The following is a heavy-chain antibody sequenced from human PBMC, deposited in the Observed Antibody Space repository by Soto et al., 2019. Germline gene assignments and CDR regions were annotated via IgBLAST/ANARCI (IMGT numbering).Heavy chain of an antibody. Sequence: VGSLRLSCAASGFTFSDYYMTWIRQAPGKGLEWVSYISSSGTGIYYADSVKGRFTISRDNAKNSLYLQMSSLRAEDTAFYYCARAYSDAFDIWGQGTMVTVSS. CDR1: GFTFSDYY. CDR3: ARAYSDAFDI. V-gene: IGHV3-11*01. J-gene: IGHJ3*02. CDR2: ISSSGTGI. D-gene: IGHD2-15*01.